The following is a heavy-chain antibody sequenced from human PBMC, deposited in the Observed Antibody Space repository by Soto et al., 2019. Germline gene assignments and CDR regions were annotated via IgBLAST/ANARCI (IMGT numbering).Heavy chain of an antibody. Sequence: EVQVVESGGGLVQPGCSLRVSCVGSGFTFRSYWMSWVRQAPGKGLEWVANIRPDGSEKYYVDSVKGRFTISRDNAKNSLYLQMSSLRAEDTAVYYCAREEGATVANNWFDSWGQGALVTVSS. CDR3: AREEGATVANNWFDS. D-gene: IGHD4-17*01. CDR1: GFTFRSYW. V-gene: IGHV3-7*01. J-gene: IGHJ5*01. CDR2: IRPDGSEK.